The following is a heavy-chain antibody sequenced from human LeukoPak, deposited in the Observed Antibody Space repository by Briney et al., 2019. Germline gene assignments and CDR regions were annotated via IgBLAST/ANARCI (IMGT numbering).Heavy chain of an antibody. V-gene: IGHV3-23*01. CDR3: AKDLIRNFGVVIYYYYGMDV. CDR2: ISGSGGST. Sequence: GGSLRLSCAASGFTFSSYAMSWVRQAPGKGLEWLSAISGSGGSTYYADSVKGRFTISRDNSKNTLYLQMNSLRAEDTAVYYCAKDLIRNFGVVIYYYYGMDVWGQGTTVTVSS. J-gene: IGHJ6*02. CDR1: GFTFSSYA. D-gene: IGHD3-3*01.